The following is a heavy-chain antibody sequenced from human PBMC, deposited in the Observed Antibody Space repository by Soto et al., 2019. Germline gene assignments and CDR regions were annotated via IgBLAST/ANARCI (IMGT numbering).Heavy chain of an antibody. CDR2: IDPSDSYT. CDR3: ARVAKPGSGVHYFGY. J-gene: IGHJ4*02. CDR1: GYSFTSYW. V-gene: IGHV5-10-1*01. Sequence: LGESLKISCKGSGYSFTSYWISWVRQMPGKGLEWMGRIDPSDSYTNYSPYFQGHVTISADKSISTAYLQWSSLKASDTAMYYCARVAKPGSGVHYFGYWGQGTLVTVSS. D-gene: IGHD1-1*01.